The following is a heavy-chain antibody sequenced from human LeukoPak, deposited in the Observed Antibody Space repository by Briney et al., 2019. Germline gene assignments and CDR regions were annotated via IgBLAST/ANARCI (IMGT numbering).Heavy chain of an antibody. V-gene: IGHV3-21*01. CDR3: ARALGSDYISSFDY. CDR1: GFIFSTYG. CDR2: ITRGSSYI. D-gene: IGHD3-10*01. J-gene: IGHJ4*02. Sequence: GGSLRLSCSVSGFIFSTYGMNWVRQAPGKGLEWASAITRGSSYIYYADSVKGRFTISTAQATNSLYQQMNSLRVRETAVYYCARALGSDYISSFDYWGQGTLVTVSS.